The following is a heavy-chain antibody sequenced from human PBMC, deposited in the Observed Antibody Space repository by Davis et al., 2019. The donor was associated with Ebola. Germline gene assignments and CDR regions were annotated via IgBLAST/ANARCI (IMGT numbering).Heavy chain of an antibody. J-gene: IGHJ6*02. CDR1: GYTFTGYY. V-gene: IGHV1-2*04. D-gene: IGHD3-9*01. Sequence: AASVKVSCKASGYTFTGYYMHWVRQAPGQGLEWMGWINPNSGGTNYAQKFQGWVTMTRDTSISTAYMELSRLRSDDTAVYYCARDQYDILTGYWAYYYYGMDVWGQGTTVTVSS. CDR3: ARDQYDILTGYWAYYYYGMDV. CDR2: INPNSGGT.